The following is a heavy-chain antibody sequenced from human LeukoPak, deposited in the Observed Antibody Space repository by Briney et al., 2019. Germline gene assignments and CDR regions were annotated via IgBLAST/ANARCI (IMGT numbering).Heavy chain of an antibody. Sequence: ASVKVSCKASGYTFGTYGITWVRQAPGQGLEWMGWISADTHNTIYAQNLQARVTMTTDTSTTTAYMELRRLTSDDTAVYYCARGAWGQVTFTYWGQGTLVTVSS. J-gene: IGHJ4*02. V-gene: IGHV1-18*01. CDR1: GYTFGTYG. CDR3: ARGAWGQVTFTY. CDR2: ISADTHNT. D-gene: IGHD3-10*01.